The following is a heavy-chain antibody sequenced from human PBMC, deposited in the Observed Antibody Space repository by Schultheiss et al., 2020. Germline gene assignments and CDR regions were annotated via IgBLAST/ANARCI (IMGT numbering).Heavy chain of an antibody. V-gene: IGHV3-49*03. J-gene: IGHJ6*02. CDR2: IRSKTYGGTT. D-gene: IGHD2-2*01. CDR1: GFTFVDYA. CDR3: ARGGPASGYYYYYYGMDV. Sequence: GGSLRLSCAASGFTFVDYAVNWFRQAPGKGLEWVGFIRSKTYGGTTEYAASVNGRFTISRDDSKSIAYVQMNSLKTEDTAVYYCARGGPASGYYYYYYGMDVWGQGTTVTVSS.